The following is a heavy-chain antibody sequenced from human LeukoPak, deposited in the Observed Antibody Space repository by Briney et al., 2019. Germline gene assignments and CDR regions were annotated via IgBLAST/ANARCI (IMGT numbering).Heavy chain of an antibody. CDR2: ISSDGTNK. CDR1: RFTFRNYA. J-gene: IGHJ4*02. V-gene: IGHV3-30*04. CDR3: AKLKFGEKNPDY. Sequence: PGGSLRLSCAASRFTFRNYAMHWVRQAPGKGLEWLAVISSDGTNKDYADSVKGRFTISRDNSKNTLYLQMNSLRAEDTAVYYCAKLKFGEKNPDYWGQGTLVTVSS. D-gene: IGHD3-10*01.